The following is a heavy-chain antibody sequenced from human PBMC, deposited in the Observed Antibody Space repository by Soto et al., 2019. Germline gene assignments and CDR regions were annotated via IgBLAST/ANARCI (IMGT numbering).Heavy chain of an antibody. V-gene: IGHV1-69*13. CDR3: ASGPVIVVVTAGYNWFDP. Sequence: SVKVSCKASGGTFSSYAISWVRQAPGQGLEWMGGIIPIFGTANYAQKFQGRVTITADESTSTAYMELSSLRSEDTAVYYCASGPVIVVVTAGYNWFDPWGQGTLVTV. J-gene: IGHJ5*02. CDR2: IIPIFGTA. D-gene: IGHD2-21*02. CDR1: GGTFSSYA.